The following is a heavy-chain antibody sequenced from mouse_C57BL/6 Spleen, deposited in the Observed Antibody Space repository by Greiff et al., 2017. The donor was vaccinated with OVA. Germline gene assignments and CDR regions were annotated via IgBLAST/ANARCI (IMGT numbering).Heavy chain of an antibody. V-gene: IGHV1-80*01. CDR3: ARWELGRWFAY. CDR2: IYPGDGDT. J-gene: IGHJ3*01. CDR1: GYAFSSYW. D-gene: IGHD4-1*01. Sequence: QVQLKESGAELVKPGASVKISCKASGYAFSSYWMNWVKQRPGKGLEWIGQIYPGDGDTNYNGKFKGKATLTADKSSSTAYMQLSSLTSEDSAVYFCARWELGRWFAYWGQGTLVTVSA.